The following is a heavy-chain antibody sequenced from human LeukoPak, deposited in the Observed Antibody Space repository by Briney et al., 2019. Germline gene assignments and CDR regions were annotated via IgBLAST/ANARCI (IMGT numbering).Heavy chain of an antibody. CDR3: AKDAQTLWFETNWFDP. CDR1: GFTFSSYA. CDR2: ISYDGSNK. Sequence: PGRSLRLSCAASGFTFSSYAMHWVRQAPGKGLEWVAVISYDGSNKYYADSVKGRFTISRDNSKNTLYLQMNSLRAEDTAVYYCAKDAQTLWFETNWFDPWGQGTLVTVSS. V-gene: IGHV3-30*04. J-gene: IGHJ5*02. D-gene: IGHD3-10*01.